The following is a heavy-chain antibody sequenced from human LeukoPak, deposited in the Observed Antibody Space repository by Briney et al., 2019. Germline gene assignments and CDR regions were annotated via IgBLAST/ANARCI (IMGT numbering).Heavy chain of an antibody. CDR1: DESFSGYY. CDR3: ARGRHYGGNSGYFDY. CDR2: IDHSGST. D-gene: IGHD4-23*01. Sequence: SETLSLTCAVYDESFSGYYCSWIRQPPRKGLEWIGEIDHSGSTNYNPSLQSRVTISVDTSKNQFSLKLSSVTAADTAVYYCARGRHYGGNSGYFDYWGQGTLVTVSS. J-gene: IGHJ4*02. V-gene: IGHV4-34*01.